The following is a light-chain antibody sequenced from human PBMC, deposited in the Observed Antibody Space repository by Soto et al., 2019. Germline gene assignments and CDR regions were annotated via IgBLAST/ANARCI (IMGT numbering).Light chain of an antibody. V-gene: IGKV1-5*01. CDR1: QSISSW. J-gene: IGKJ1*01. Sequence: GDRVTITCRASQSISSWLAWYQQKPGKAPKLLIYDASSLEIGVPSRFSGRGSGTEFALTISSLQPDDFATYYCQQYNSYSWTFGQGTKVDIK. CDR2: DAS. CDR3: QQYNSYSWT.